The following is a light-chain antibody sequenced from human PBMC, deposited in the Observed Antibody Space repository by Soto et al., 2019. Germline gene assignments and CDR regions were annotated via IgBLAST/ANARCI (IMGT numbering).Light chain of an antibody. J-gene: IGLJ3*02. Sequence: QSVLTQPPSASGTPGQRVTISCSGSSSNIEKNYVYWYQQLPCTAPKLLIYRNNQRPSVVPDRFSGSKSGTSASLAISGLRSEDEADYYCAAWDDSLSVLFGGGTKLTVL. CDR1: SSNIEKNY. CDR3: AAWDDSLSVL. V-gene: IGLV1-47*01. CDR2: RNN.